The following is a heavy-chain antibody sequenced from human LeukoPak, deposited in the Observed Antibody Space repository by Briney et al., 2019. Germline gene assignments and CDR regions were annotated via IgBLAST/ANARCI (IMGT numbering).Heavy chain of an antibody. Sequence: SETLSLTCTVSGGSISSSSYYWGWIRQPPGKGLEWIGSIYYSGSTYYNPSLKSRVTISVDRSKNQFSLKLSSVTAADTAVYYCAREEKLGIAAAGPSDYFDYWGQGTLVTVSS. CDR3: AREEKLGIAAAGPSDYFDY. CDR2: IYYSGST. D-gene: IGHD6-13*01. V-gene: IGHV4-39*07. J-gene: IGHJ4*02. CDR1: GGSISSSSYY.